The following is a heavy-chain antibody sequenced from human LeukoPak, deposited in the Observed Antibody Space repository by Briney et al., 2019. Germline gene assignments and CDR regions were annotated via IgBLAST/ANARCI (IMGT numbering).Heavy chain of an antibody. V-gene: IGHV3-66*01. CDR1: GFTVSSNY. Sequence: PGGSLRLSCAASGFTVSSNYMSWVRQAPGKGLEWVSVIYSGGSTYYADSVKGRFTISRDNSKNTLYLQMNSLRAEDTAVYYCARGYCSSTSCPLNPWGQGTLVTVSS. CDR3: ARGYCSSTSCPLNP. D-gene: IGHD2-2*01. CDR2: IYSGGST. J-gene: IGHJ5*02.